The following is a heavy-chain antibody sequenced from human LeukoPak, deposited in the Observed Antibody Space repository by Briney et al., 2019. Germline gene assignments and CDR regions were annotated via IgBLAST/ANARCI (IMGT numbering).Heavy chain of an antibody. J-gene: IGHJ6*02. Sequence: PGGSLRLSCAASGFTFSNYAMSWVSQAPGKGLEWVSAISGSGGSTYYADSVKGRFTISRDNSENTLYLQMNSLRAEDTAVYYCAQPQKTAEGIAVAGTHHHSYGMDVWGQGTTVTVSS. CDR3: AQPQKTAEGIAVAGTHHHSYGMDV. V-gene: IGHV3-23*01. CDR2: ISGSGGST. D-gene: IGHD6-19*01. CDR1: GFTFSNYA.